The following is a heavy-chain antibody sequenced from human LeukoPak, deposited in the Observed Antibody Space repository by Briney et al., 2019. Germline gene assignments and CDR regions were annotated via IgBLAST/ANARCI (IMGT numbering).Heavy chain of an antibody. J-gene: IGHJ6*02. V-gene: IGHV4-61*01. Sequence: TSETLSLTCTVSGGSVSSGSYYWSWIRQPPGKGLEWIGYIYYSGSTYYNPSLKSRVTISVDTSKNQFSLKLSSVTAADTAVYYCARERHGMDVWGQGTTVTVSS. CDR3: ARERHGMDV. CDR2: IYYSGST. CDR1: GGSVSSGSYY.